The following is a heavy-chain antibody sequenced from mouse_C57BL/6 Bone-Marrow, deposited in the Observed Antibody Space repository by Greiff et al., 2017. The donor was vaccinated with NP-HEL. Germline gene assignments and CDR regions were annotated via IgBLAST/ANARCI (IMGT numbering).Heavy chain of an antibody. CDR1: GFTFSSYA. D-gene: IGHD1-1*02. CDR2: ISDGGSYT. CDR3: AREEGGYYFDY. Sequence: EVKLMESGGGLVKPGGSLKLSCAASGFTFSSYAMSWVRQTPEKRLEWVATISDGGSYTYYPDNVKGRFTISRDNAKNNLYLQMSHLKSEDTAMYYCAREEGGYYFDYWGQGTTLTVSS. V-gene: IGHV5-4*01. J-gene: IGHJ2*01.